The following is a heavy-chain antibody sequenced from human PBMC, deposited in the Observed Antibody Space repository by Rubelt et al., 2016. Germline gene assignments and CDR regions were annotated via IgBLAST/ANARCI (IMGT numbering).Heavy chain of an antibody. CDR1: GGSSSSSNW. Sequence: QVQLQESGPGLVKPSGTPSLTCAVSGGSSSSSNWRSWVRQPPGKGLEWIGEMYHSGSTNYNPSLKSRVTISVDKSKNQFSLKLSSVTAADTAVYYWASRGYNYGRSFDYWGQGTLVTVSS. CDR3: ASRGYNYGRSFDY. J-gene: IGHJ4*02. V-gene: IGHV4-4*02. CDR2: MYHSGST. D-gene: IGHD5-18*01.